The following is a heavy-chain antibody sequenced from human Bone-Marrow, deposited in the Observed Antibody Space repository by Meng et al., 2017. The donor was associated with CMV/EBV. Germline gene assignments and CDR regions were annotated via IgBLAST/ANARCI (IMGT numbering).Heavy chain of an antibody. CDR3: ARFRTSAYYSDS. Sequence: GGSLRLSCAVSGFTLTTYTMVWVRQAPGKGREWVSSISSTTSYIYYADSVQGRFTVSRDNAKNSLYLQLNSLRAEDTAVYFCARFRTSAYYSDSWGQGTLVTVSS. D-gene: IGHD3-22*01. CDR1: GFTLTTYT. CDR2: ISSTTSYI. V-gene: IGHV3-21*01. J-gene: IGHJ4*02.